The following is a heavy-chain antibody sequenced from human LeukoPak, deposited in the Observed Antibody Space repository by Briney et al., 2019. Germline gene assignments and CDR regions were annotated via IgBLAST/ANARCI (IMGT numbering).Heavy chain of an antibody. V-gene: IGHV1-46*01. Sequence: ASVKVSCKASGGTFSSYAISWVRQAPGQGLEWMGIINPSGGSTSYAQKFQGRVTMTRDTSTSTVYMELSSLRSEDTAVYYCARGGLQAYMLIDYWGQGTLVTVSS. CDR3: ARGGLQAYMLIDY. CDR1: GGTFSSYA. CDR2: INPSGGST. J-gene: IGHJ4*02. D-gene: IGHD3-10*02.